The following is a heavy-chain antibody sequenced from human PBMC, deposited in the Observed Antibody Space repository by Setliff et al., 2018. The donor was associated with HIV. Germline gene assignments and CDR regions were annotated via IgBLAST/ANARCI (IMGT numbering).Heavy chain of an antibody. CDR1: GGSISPHY. V-gene: IGHV4-59*11. CDR2: IYNSGST. CDR3: AKDAGVTGGLYRYYIDA. J-gene: IGHJ6*03. D-gene: IGHD2-8*01. Sequence: SETLSLTCTVSGGSISPHYWSWIRQPPGKGLEWIGNIYNSGSTNYNPSLNSRVTISVDTSKNQVSLKLTSVTAADTVVYYCAKDAGVTGGLYRYYIDAWGNGTTVTVSS.